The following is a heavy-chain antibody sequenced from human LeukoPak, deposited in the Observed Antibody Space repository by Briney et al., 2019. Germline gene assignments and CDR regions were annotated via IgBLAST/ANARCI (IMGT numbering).Heavy chain of an antibody. Sequence: GGSLRLSCAASGFTFSSYGMHWVRQAPGKGLEWVAVIWYDGSNKCYADSVKGRFTISRDNSKNTLYLQMNSLRAEDTAVYYCARDPSPSGWDAFDIWGQGTMVTVSS. CDR3: ARDPSPSGWDAFDI. V-gene: IGHV3-33*01. CDR2: IWYDGSNK. J-gene: IGHJ3*02. D-gene: IGHD6-19*01. CDR1: GFTFSSYG.